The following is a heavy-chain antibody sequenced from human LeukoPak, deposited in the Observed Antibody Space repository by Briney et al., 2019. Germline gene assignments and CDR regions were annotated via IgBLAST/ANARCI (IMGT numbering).Heavy chain of an antibody. Sequence: SVKVSCKASGYTFTGYYMHWVRQAPGQGLEWMGWINPNSGGTNYAQKFQGWVTMTRDTSISTAYMELSRLRSDDTAVYYCARDQTAYYYDSSGYYYDYWGQGTLVTVSS. J-gene: IGHJ4*02. CDR3: ARDQTAYYYDSSGYYYDY. CDR2: INPNSGGT. CDR1: GYTFTGYY. V-gene: IGHV1-2*04. D-gene: IGHD3-22*01.